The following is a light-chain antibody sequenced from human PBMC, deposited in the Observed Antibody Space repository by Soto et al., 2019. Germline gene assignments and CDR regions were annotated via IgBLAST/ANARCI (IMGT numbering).Light chain of an antibody. CDR1: SSDVGGYNY. V-gene: IGLV2-14*01. CDR3: SSYTSTSTPCV. Sequence: SALTQPASVSGSPGQSITISCTGTSSDVGGYNYVSWYQLHPGKAPKLIIYEVSRRPSGASNHFSGYKSGNTASLTISGLQADDEADYYCSSYTSTSTPCVFVTGTKVT. J-gene: IGLJ1*01. CDR2: EVS.